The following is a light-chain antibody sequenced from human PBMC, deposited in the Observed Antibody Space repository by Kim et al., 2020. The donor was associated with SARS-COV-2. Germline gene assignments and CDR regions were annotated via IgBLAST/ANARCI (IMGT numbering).Light chain of an antibody. CDR3: QQYSRTPWT. CDR1: QDISTS. J-gene: IGKJ1*01. V-gene: IGKV1-NL1*01. Sequence: DIQMTQSPTSLSASVGDRVTITCRASQDISTSVAWYQQKPGKAPELLVYAASRLQGGVPSRFSGSGSGRDFSLTIHSLPPEDFATYYCQQYSRTPWTFGQGTKVEIK. CDR2: AAS.